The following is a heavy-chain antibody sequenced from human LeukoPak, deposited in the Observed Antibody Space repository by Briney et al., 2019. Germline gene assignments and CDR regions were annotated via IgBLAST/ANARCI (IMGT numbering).Heavy chain of an antibody. CDR3: AKNLRPSYFDY. CDR2: ISYDGSNK. J-gene: IGHJ4*02. CDR1: GFTFSSYG. V-gene: IGHV3-30*18. Sequence: GRSLRLTCAASGFTFSSYGMHWVRLAPGKGLEWVAVISYDGSNKYYADSVKGRFTVSRDNSKNTLYLQMNSLRAEDTAVYYCAKNLRPSYFDYWGQGTLVTVSS.